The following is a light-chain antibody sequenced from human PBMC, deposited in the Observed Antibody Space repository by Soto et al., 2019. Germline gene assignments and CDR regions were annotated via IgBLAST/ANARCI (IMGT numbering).Light chain of an antibody. CDR3: QQYDNLPRT. Sequence: DIPMSQSPSSLSASVGDRVTITCEASQDISNYLNWYQQKPGKAPKLLIYDASNLETGVPSRFSGSGSGTDFTFTISSLQPEDITTYYCQQYDNLPRTFGQGTKV. CDR1: QDISNY. J-gene: IGKJ1*01. V-gene: IGKV1-33*01. CDR2: DAS.